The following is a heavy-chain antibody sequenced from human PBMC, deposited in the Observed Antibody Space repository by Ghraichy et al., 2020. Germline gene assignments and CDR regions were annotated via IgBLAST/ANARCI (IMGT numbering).Heavy chain of an antibody. CDR3: ARRRGGISFWSGYYPFDY. D-gene: IGHD3-3*01. V-gene: IGHV4-34*01. CDR2: INHSGST. J-gene: IGHJ4*02. Sequence: SETLSLTCAVYGGSFSGYYWSWIRQPPGKGLEWIGEINHSGSTNYNPSLKSRVTISVDTSKNQFSLKLSSVTAADTAVYYCARRRGGISFWSGYYPFDYWGQGTLVTVSS. CDR1: GGSFSGYY.